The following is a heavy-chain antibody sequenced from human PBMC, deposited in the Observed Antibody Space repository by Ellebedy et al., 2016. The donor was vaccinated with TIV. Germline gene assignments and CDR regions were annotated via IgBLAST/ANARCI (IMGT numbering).Heavy chain of an antibody. V-gene: IGHV1-2*02. CDR2: INPNSGGT. J-gene: IGHJ4*02. D-gene: IGHD1-1*01. Sequence: AASVKVSCKASGYTFTGYFIHWVRQAPGRGLEWMGWINPNSGGTNYAQKFQGRVTMTRDTSISTAYMDLSRLRFADTAVYYCAREPIGTTHFDDWGQGTLVTVSA. CDR1: GYTFTGYF. CDR3: AREPIGTTHFDD.